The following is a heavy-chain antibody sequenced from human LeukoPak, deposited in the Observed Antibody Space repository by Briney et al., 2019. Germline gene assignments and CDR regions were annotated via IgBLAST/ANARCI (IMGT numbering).Heavy chain of an antibody. CDR2: IYYSGST. D-gene: IGHD3-22*01. Sequence: PSETLSLTCTVSGDSISSGDYYWSWIRQPPGKGLEWIGYIYYSGSTNYNPSLKSRVTISVDTSKNQFSLKLSSVTAADTAVYYCARVTYYYDSSGLTGSAFDIWGQGTMVTVSS. CDR1: GDSISSGDYY. J-gene: IGHJ3*02. CDR3: ARVTYYYDSSGLTGSAFDI. V-gene: IGHV4-61*08.